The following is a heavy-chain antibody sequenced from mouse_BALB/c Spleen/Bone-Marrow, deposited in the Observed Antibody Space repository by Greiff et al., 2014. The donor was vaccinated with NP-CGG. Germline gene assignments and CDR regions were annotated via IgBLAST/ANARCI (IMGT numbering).Heavy chain of an antibody. CDR3: SYGNFAMDY. CDR1: GFNIKDYY. D-gene: IGHD2-1*01. J-gene: IGHJ4*01. V-gene: IGHV14-4*02. Sequence: VQLKQSGAELVRSGASVKLSCTASGFNIKDYYMHWVKQRPEQGLEWIGWIDPESGDTEYAPKFQGKATMTADTSSNTAYLQLSSLTSEDTAVYYCSYGNFAMDYWGQGTSVTVSS. CDR2: IDPESGDT.